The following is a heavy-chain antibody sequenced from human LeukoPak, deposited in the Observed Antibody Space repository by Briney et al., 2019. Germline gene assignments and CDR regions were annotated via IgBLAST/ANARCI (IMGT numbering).Heavy chain of an antibody. CDR2: IRRKAYGGTT. CDR3: TKAGRSYYYGSGSYYNPHYFDY. J-gene: IGHJ4*02. V-gene: IGHV3-49*05. Sequence: NPGRSLRLSCTASGFTFGDYAMSWFRQAPGKGLEWVGFIRRKAYGGTTEYAASVKGRFTISRDDSKSIAYLQMNSLKTEDTAVYYCTKAGRSYYYGSGSYYNPHYFDYWGQGTLVTVSS. CDR1: GFTFGDYA. D-gene: IGHD3-10*01.